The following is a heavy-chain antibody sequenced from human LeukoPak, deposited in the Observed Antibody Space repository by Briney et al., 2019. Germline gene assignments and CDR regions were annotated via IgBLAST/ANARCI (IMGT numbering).Heavy chain of an antibody. V-gene: IGHV5-51*01. CDR2: IYPGDSDT. D-gene: IGHD4-17*01. CDR1: GFSFSDYW. Sequence: LGESLKISCKGSGFSFSDYWIGWVRQMPGKGLELMGIIYPGDSDTRYWPSFQGQVTISADKSITTAYLQWSSLKASDTAMYYCARLHGDYAYFQPWGQGTLVTVSS. J-gene: IGHJ1*01. CDR3: ARLHGDYAYFQP.